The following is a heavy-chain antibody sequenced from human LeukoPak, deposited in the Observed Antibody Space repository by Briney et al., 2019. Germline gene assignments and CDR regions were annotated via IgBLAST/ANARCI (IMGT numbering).Heavy chain of an antibody. CDR1: GFTFDDYA. CDR2: ISWNSGKI. V-gene: IGHV3-9*01. J-gene: IGHJ4*02. D-gene: IGHD1-26*01. CDR3: AKDGRELRTDGPYLDY. Sequence: GRSLRLSCVVSGFTFDDYAMHWVRQAPGKGLEWVSGISWNSGKIAYADSVKGRFTISRDNVKNSLYLQMNSLRPEDTAFYFCAKDGRELRTDGPYLDYWGQGTLVSVSS.